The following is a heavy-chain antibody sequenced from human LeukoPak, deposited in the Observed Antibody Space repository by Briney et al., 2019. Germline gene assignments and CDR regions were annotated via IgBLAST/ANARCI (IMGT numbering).Heavy chain of an antibody. J-gene: IGHJ5*02. CDR1: GFTFSSYA. CDR2: ISYDASNK. CDR3: ARESRDSSSWYQEADWFDP. D-gene: IGHD6-13*01. V-gene: IGHV3-30-3*01. Sequence: GGSLRLSCVASGFTFSSYAMHWVRQAPGKGLEWVAVISYDASNKYYADSVKGRFTISRDNSKNTLYLQMNSLRTEDTAVYFCARESRDSSSWYQEADWFDPWGQGTLVTVSS.